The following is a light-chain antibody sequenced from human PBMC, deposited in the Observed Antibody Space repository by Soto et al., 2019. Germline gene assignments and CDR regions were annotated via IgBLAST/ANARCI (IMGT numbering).Light chain of an antibody. V-gene: IGKV3D-20*02. J-gene: IGKJ5*01. CDR2: DAS. CDR3: QQRGNWPFT. CDR1: QTVRNSY. Sequence: SYKPSQTVRNSYLAWYQQKPGQAPRLLIYDASSRATGIPDRFSGGGSGTDFTLTISSLEPEDFAVYYCQQRGNWPFTFGQGTRLEIK.